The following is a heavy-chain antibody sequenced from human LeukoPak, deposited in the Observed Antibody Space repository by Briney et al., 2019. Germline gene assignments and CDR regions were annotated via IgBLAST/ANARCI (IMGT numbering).Heavy chain of an antibody. J-gene: IGHJ4*01. CDR2: IYSSGST. V-gene: IGHV4-4*09. CDR1: GDSISGYY. Sequence: SETLSLTCTVSGDSISGYYWTWIRQPPGKGLEWIEYIYSSGSTKYNPSLKSRVTISVDTSKNQFSLKLNSVTAADTAVYYCARHAAIVAAATDYFDFWGQGTLVTVSS. CDR3: ARHAAIVAAATDYFDF. D-gene: IGHD2-2*01.